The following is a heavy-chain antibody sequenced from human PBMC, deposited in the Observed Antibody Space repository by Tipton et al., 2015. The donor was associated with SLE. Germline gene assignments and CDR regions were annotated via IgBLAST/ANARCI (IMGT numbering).Heavy chain of an antibody. CDR3: AKDLEYGYGFPYWNFDL. D-gene: IGHD2-2*03. J-gene: IGHJ2*01. CDR1: GFTVSTNY. V-gene: IGHV3-66*02. Sequence: SLRLSCAASGFTVSTNYMSWVRQAPGKGLEWVSVIYSGGTTYYADSVKGRFTISRDNSKNTLYLQMNSLRPEDTAVYYCAKDLEYGYGFPYWNFDLWGRGSLVTVSP. CDR2: IYSGGTT.